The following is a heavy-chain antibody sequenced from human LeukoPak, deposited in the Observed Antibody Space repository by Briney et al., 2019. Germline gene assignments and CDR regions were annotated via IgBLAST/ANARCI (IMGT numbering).Heavy chain of an antibody. CDR3: ARAESGSYSID. J-gene: IGHJ4*02. Sequence: ASVKVSCKASGYTFTGYYIHWLRQAPGQGLEWMGWINTNTGNPTYAQGFTGRFVFSLDTSVSTAYLQISSLKAEDTAVYYCARAESGSYSIDWGQGTLVTVSS. CDR2: INTNTGNP. V-gene: IGHV7-4-1*02. CDR1: GYTFTGYY. D-gene: IGHD1-26*01.